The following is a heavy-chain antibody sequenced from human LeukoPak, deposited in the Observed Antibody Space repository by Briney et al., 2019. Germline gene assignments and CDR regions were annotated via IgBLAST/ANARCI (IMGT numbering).Heavy chain of an antibody. J-gene: IGHJ6*03. D-gene: IGHD1-26*01. V-gene: IGHV3-7*01. CDR3: ARELGATVFYMDV. CDR1: GFTFSSYW. Sequence: GGSLRLSCAASGFTFSSYWMSWVRQAPGKGLEWVANIKQDGSEKYYVDSVKGRFTISRDNAKNSLYLQMNSLRAEDTAVYYCARELGATVFYMDVWGKGTTVTVSS. CDR2: IKQDGSEK.